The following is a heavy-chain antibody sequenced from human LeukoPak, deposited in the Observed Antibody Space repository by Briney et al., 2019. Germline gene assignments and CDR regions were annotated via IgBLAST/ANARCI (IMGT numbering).Heavy chain of an antibody. CDR2: ISVYNGKT. V-gene: IGHV1-18*01. Sequence: GASVKVSCKASGYTFTNYGISWVRQAPGQGLEWMGWISVYNGKTNYPQKLQGRVTMTTDTSTSTAYMELRSLRSDDTAVYYCARDTAIYYYDSSGYSPLGYWGQGTLVTVSS. CDR3: ARDTAIYYYDSSGYSPLGY. D-gene: IGHD3-22*01. J-gene: IGHJ4*02. CDR1: GYTFTNYG.